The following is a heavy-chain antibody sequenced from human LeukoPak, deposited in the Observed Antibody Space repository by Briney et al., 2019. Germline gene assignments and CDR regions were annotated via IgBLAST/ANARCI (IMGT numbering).Heavy chain of an antibody. Sequence: SETLSLTCTVSGGSISSYYWSWIRQPAGKGLEWIGRIYTSGSTYYNPSLKSRVTISVDTSKNQFSLKLSSVTAADTAVYYCAREGSGEFYGSGSYYYGMDVWGQGTTVTVSS. CDR2: IYTSGST. CDR1: GGSISSYY. J-gene: IGHJ6*02. D-gene: IGHD3-10*01. CDR3: AREGSGEFYGSGSYYYGMDV. V-gene: IGHV4-4*07.